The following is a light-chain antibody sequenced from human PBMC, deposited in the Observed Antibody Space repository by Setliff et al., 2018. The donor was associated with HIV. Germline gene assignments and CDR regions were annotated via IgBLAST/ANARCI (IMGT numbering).Light chain of an antibody. CDR1: SSNIGAAYD. J-gene: IGLJ1*01. Sequence: QSVLTQPPAVSGAPGQRVVISCTGGSSNIGAAYDVHWYQVLPGRAPKLLVYGNNNRPSGVPDRFSGSKSGTSASLAITRLQAEDEADYFCQSYDRRLSGSGVFGTGTKVTVL. CDR2: GNN. CDR3: QSYDRRLSGSGV. V-gene: IGLV1-40*01.